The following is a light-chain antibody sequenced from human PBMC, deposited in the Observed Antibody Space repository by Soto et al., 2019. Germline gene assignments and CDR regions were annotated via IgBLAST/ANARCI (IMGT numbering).Light chain of an antibody. Sequence: EIVLTQSPGTLSLSPGERATLSCRASQSVIDNYLAWYQQQPGQAPRLLIHGASWRATAIPDRFSGSGSGTDFTLTISRLEPEDFAVYYCQQYGSSPTFGQGTRLEIK. CDR1: QSVIDNY. V-gene: IGKV3-20*01. CDR2: GAS. J-gene: IGKJ5*01. CDR3: QQYGSSPT.